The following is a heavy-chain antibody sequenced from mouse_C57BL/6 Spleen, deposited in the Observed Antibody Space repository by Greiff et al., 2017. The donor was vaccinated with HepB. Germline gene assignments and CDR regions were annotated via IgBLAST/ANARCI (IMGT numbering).Heavy chain of an antibody. Sequence: QVQLQQPGTELVKPGASVKLSCKASGYTFTSYWMHWVKQRPGQGLEWIGNINPSNGGTNYNEKFKSKATLTVDKSSSTAYMQLSSLTSEDSAVYYGAREGDHDYDEDYAMDYWGQGTSVTVSS. CDR2: INPSNGGT. CDR1: GYTFTSYW. CDR3: AREGDHDYDEDYAMDY. V-gene: IGHV1-53*01. J-gene: IGHJ4*01. D-gene: IGHD2-4*01.